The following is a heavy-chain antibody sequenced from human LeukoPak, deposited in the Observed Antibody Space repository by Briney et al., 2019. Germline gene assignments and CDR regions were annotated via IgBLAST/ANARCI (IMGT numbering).Heavy chain of an antibody. J-gene: IGHJ4*02. Sequence: GGSLRLSCAASGFTFSSYAMSWVRQAPGKGLEWVSAISGSGGSTYYADSVKGRFTISRDSSRNTVYLQMNSLRVDDTAVYYCAKGGHYSPFDYWGLGTLVAVSS. CDR3: AKGGHYSPFDY. V-gene: IGHV3-23*01. D-gene: IGHD6-13*01. CDR1: GFTFSSYA. CDR2: ISGSGGST.